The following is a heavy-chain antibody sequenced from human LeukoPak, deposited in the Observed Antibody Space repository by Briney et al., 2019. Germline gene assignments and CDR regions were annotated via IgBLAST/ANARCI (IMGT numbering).Heavy chain of an antibody. CDR2: INHSGST. V-gene: IGHV4-34*01. Sequence: SETLSLTCAVYGGSFSGYYWSWIRQPPVKGLEWIGEINHSGSTNYNPSLKSRVTISVDASKNQFSLKLSSVTAADTAVYYCARSTPGSPYYYHYYGMDVWGQGTTVTVSS. J-gene: IGHJ6*02. CDR1: GGSFSGYY. CDR3: ARSTPGSPYYYHYYGMDV. D-gene: IGHD3-10*01.